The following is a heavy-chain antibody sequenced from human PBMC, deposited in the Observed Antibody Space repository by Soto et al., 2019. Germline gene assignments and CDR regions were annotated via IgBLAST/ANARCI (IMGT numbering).Heavy chain of an antibody. CDR3: VGGGGTLDY. Sequence: EVQLVESGGGLVQPGGSLRLSCAASGFTFSSFWMRWVRQAPGNRPEWVANIKQDGSVTHFVDSVKGRFTISRDNAKNALFLQMNSLRAEAKGLYYCVGGGGTLDYWGQVTVVVVSS. CDR1: GFTFSSFW. CDR2: IKQDGSVT. J-gene: IGHJ4*02. D-gene: IGHD3-16*01. V-gene: IGHV3-7*04.